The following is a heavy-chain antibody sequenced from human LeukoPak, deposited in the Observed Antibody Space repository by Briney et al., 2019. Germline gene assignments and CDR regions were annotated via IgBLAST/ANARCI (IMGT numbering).Heavy chain of an antibody. CDR1: GFTFSSYA. J-gene: IGHJ6*03. Sequence: GGSLRLSCAASGFTFSSYAMSWVRQAPGKGLEWVSAISGSGGSTYYADSVKGRFTISRDNSKDTLYLQMNSLRAEDTAVYYCAKGGDPYYYYYMDVWGKGTTVTVSS. D-gene: IGHD3-16*01. V-gene: IGHV3-23*01. CDR3: AKGGDPYYYYYMDV. CDR2: ISGSGGST.